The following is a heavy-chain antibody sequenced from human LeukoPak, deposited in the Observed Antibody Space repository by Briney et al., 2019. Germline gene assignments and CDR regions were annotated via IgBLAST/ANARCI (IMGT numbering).Heavy chain of an antibody. CDR2: IYTSGST. J-gene: IGHJ3*02. Sequence: SETLSLTCTVSGGSISGGSYFWSWIRQPAGKGLEWIGRIYTSGSTNYNPSLKSRVTISVDTSKNQFSLKLSSVTAADTAVYYCARDEDYYDVGGLPYGAFDIWGQGTMVTVSS. CDR3: ARDEDYYDVGGLPYGAFDI. V-gene: IGHV4-61*02. CDR1: GGSISGGSYF. D-gene: IGHD3-16*01.